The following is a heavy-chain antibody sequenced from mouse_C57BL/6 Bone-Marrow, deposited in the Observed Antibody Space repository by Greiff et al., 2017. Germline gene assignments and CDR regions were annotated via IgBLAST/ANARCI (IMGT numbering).Heavy chain of an antibody. J-gene: IGHJ2*01. D-gene: IGHD1-1*01. CDR3: TRSTVVATDY. V-gene: IGHV1-15*01. CDR1: GYTFTDYE. CDR2: IDPETGGT. Sequence: VKLVESGAELVRPGASVTLSCKASGYTFTDYEMHWVKQTPVHGLEWIGAIDPETGGTAYNQKFKGKAILTADKSSSTAYMDLRSLTSEDSAVYYCTRSTVVATDYWGQGTTLTVSS.